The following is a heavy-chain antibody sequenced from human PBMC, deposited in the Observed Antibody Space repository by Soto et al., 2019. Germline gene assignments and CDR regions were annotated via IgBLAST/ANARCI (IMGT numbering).Heavy chain of an antibody. CDR2: MYYSGST. V-gene: IGHV4-39*01. J-gene: IGHJ4*02. CDR3: ARQMLMAGPDH. CDR1: GGSISSRSYY. D-gene: IGHD3-16*01. Sequence: KPSETLSLTCTVSGGSISSRSYYWGWIRQPPGKGLEWIGSMYYSGSTFYNPSLKSRVTVSADTSKNQFSLKLNSVAAADTAVYYCARQMLMAGPDHWGQGTLVTVSS.